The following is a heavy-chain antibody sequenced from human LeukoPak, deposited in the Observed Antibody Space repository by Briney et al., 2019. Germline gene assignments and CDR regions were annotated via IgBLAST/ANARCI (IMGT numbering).Heavy chain of an antibody. J-gene: IGHJ6*04. CDR3: AKAGPAAGYYYYGMDV. CDR2: ISDSGGST. Sequence: PGGSLRFSCAASGFTFSSYAMSWVRQAPGKGLEWVSGISDSGGSTYYADSVKGRFTISRDNSKNTLYLQMNSLRAEDTAVYYCAKAGPAAGYYYYGMDVWGKGTTVTVSS. CDR1: GFTFSSYA. D-gene: IGHD2-2*01. V-gene: IGHV3-23*01.